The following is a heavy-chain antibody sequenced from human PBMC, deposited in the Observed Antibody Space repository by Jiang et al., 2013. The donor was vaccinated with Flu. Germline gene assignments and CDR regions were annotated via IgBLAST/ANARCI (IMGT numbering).Heavy chain of an antibody. D-gene: IGHD2-15*01. CDR3: ATPAVAATLGYFQH. Sequence: LEWIGSIYYSGSHLLXPSLKSRVTISVDTSKNQFSLKLSSVTAADTAVYYCATPAVAATLGYFQHWGQGTLVTVSS. J-gene: IGHJ1*01. V-gene: IGHV4-39*01. CDR2: IYYSGSH.